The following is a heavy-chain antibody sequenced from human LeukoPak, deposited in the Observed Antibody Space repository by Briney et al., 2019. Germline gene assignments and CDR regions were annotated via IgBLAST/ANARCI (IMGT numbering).Heavy chain of an antibody. CDR2: LNPSDGSI. CDR3: ARVSYSGNYFDAFDI. J-gene: IGHJ3*02. V-gene: IGHV1-46*01. D-gene: IGHD1-26*01. CDR1: GYTFTSYN. Sequence: ASVKVSCKASGYTFTSYNVHWVRQAPGQGLEWMGTLNPSDGSIAYAQKFQGRVTMTRDTSTSTVSMELSSLRSEDTAVYYCARVSYSGNYFDAFDIWGQGTMVTVSS.